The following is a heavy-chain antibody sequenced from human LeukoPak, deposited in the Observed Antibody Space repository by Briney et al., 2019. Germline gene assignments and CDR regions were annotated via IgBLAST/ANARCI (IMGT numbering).Heavy chain of an antibody. CDR2: ISAYNGNT. V-gene: IGHV1-18*01. Sequence: GASVNVSCKVSGDTFTSYGISWVRQAPGHGVEWMGWISAYNGNTNYAQKLQGRVTMTTDTSTSTAYMELRSLRSDDTAVYYRARASDYDFWSGYYFDYWGQGTLVTVSS. J-gene: IGHJ4*02. CDR1: GDTFTSYG. CDR3: ARASDYDFWSGYYFDY. D-gene: IGHD3-3*01.